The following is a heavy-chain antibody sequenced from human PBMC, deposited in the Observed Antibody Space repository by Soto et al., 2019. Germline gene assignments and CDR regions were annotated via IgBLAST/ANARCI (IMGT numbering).Heavy chain of an antibody. D-gene: IGHD3-10*01. CDR3: ARERGVLLWFVELNWFDP. Sequence: QVQLQQWGAGLLKPSETLSLTCAVYGGSFSGYYWSWIRQTPGKGLEWIGEINHSGSTNYNPSLTSRFTLSVDTSKNQFSLKLSSVTAADTAVYYGARERGVLLWFVELNWFDPWGQGTLVTVSS. J-gene: IGHJ5*02. V-gene: IGHV4-34*01. CDR2: INHSGST. CDR1: GGSFSGYY.